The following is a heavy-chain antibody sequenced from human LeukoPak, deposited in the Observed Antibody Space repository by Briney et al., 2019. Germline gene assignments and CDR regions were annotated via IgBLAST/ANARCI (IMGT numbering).Heavy chain of an antibody. Sequence: GESLKISCKGSGYSFTSYWIGWVRQMPGKGLEWMGIIYPGDSDTRYSPSFQGQVTISADKSISTAYLQWSSLKASDTAMYYCAIPAFSGYYYYGMDVWGQGTTVTVSS. D-gene: IGHD3-22*01. V-gene: IGHV5-51*01. CDR1: GYSFTSYW. J-gene: IGHJ6*02. CDR2: IYPGDSDT. CDR3: AIPAFSGYYYYGMDV.